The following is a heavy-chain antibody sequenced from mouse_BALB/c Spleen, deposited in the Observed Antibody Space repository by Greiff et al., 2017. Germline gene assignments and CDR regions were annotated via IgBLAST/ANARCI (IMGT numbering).Heavy chain of an antibody. CDR2: IYPGSGST. J-gene: IGHJ1*01. CDR3: TIDTTVVATGHFDV. CDR1: GYTFTSYW. V-gene: IGHV1S22*01. Sequence: LQQPGSELVRPGASVKLSCKASGYTFTSYWMHWVKQRHGQGLEWIGNIYPGSGSTNYDEKFKSKGTLTVDTSSSTAYMQLSSLTSEDSAVYYCTIDTTVVATGHFDVWGAGTTVTVSS. D-gene: IGHD1-1*01.